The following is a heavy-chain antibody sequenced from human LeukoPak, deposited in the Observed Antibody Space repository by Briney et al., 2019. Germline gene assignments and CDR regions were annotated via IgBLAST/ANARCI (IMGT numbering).Heavy chain of an antibody. V-gene: IGHV4-39*07. CDR1: GGSISSYY. CDR2: IYYSGST. D-gene: IGHD3-10*01. Sequence: PSETLSLTCTVSGGSISSYYWGWIRQPPGKGLEWIGSIYYSGSTYYNPSLKSRVTISVDTSKNQFSLKLSSVTAADTAVYYCARDHMVRGVNHFDYWGQGTLVTVSS. J-gene: IGHJ4*02. CDR3: ARDHMVRGVNHFDY.